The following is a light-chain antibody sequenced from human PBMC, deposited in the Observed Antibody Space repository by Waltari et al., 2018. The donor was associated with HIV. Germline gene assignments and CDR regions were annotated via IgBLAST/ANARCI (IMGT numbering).Light chain of an antibody. CDR1: FCSVSSGNF. V-gene: IGLV8-61*01. Sequence: TVVTQEPSLSVSPVGTVTLTCGLTFCSVSSGNFPRWYQQTPGQPPRALIYSSKTRSSGVPDRFSGSILGDKAALTITGAQADDESDYYCSLYLDSGVSVFGGGTRLSV. CDR3: SLYLDSGVSV. J-gene: IGLJ3*02. CDR2: SSK.